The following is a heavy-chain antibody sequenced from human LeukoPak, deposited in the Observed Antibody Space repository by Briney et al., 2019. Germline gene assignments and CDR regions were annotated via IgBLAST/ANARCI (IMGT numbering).Heavy chain of an antibody. CDR2: INHSGST. V-gene: IGHV4-34*01. J-gene: IGHJ4*02. CDR1: GGSFSGYY. CDR3: ATTRGPYGDYFPFDY. Sequence: SETLSLTCAVYGGSFSGYYWSWIRQPPGKGLEWIGEINHSGSTNYNPSLKSRVTISVDTSKNQFSLKLSSVTAADTAVYYCATTRGPYGDYFPFDYWGQGTLVTVSS. D-gene: IGHD4-17*01.